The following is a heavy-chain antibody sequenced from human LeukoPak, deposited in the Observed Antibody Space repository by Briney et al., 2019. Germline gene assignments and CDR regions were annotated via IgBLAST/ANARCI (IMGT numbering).Heavy chain of an antibody. CDR2: IYSGDTT. J-gene: IGHJ4*02. CDR1: GITVSRNY. D-gene: IGHD4-17*01. Sequence: GGSLRLSCAASGITVSRNYMNWVRQAPGKGLEWVSVIYSGDTTHYADSVKGRFSISRDNSKNTLYLQMNNLRVEDTAVYHCARDLAYGDYIYDYWGQGTLVTVSS. CDR3: ARDLAYGDYIYDY. V-gene: IGHV3-66*01.